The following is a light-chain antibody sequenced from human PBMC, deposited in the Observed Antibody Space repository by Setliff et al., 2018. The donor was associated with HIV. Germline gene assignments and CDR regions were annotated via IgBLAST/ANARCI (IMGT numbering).Light chain of an antibody. CDR2: DVS. Sequence: QSALTQPASVSGSPGQSITISCSGTSSDVGSYNFVSWYQQHPGKAPQLIIYDVSQRPSGVSSRFSGSKSGNTAPLTISGLQAEDQADYYCCSYTSSLTYVLGTGTKGTVL. V-gene: IGLV2-14*03. J-gene: IGLJ1*01. CDR1: SSDVGSYNF. CDR3: CSYTSSLTYV.